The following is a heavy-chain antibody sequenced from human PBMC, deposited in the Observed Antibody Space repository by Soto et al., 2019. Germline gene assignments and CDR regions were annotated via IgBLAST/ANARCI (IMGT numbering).Heavy chain of an antibody. Sequence: EVQLLESGGGLVQPGGSLRLSCVVSGFSFSSYAITWVRQAPGKGLEWVSSISITGGTTYYADSVKGRFTVSRVNSKNTLYLQMNSLRAEDTAVYYCAKRLVTKYYFDYWGQGTLVTVSS. CDR1: GFSFSSYA. V-gene: IGHV3-23*01. CDR3: AKRLVTKYYFDY. J-gene: IGHJ4*02. CDR2: ISITGGTT. D-gene: IGHD2-21*01.